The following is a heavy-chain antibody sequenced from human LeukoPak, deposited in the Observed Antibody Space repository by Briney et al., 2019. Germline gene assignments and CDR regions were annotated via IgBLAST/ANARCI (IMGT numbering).Heavy chain of an antibody. CDR3: AINLDYYDSSGFVFDI. CDR1: GASISSYY. D-gene: IGHD3-22*01. Sequence: PSETLSLTCTVSGASISSYYWSWIRQPPGKGLEWIGYIYYSGSTNYNPSLKSRVTISGDTSKNQFSLKLSSVTAADTAVYYCAINLDYYDSSGFVFDIWGQGTMVTVSS. V-gene: IGHV4-59*01. J-gene: IGHJ3*02. CDR2: IYYSGST.